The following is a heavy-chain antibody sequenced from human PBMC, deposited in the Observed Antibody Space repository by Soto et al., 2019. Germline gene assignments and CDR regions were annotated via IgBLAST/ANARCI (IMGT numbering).Heavy chain of an antibody. CDR2: ISYDGSNK. Sequence: SLRQSFSPSGFTFSNYSMHRLRQAPGKGLEWVAVISYDGSNKYYADSVKGRFTISRDNSKNTLYLQMNSLRAEDTAVYYCARGLRFLEWLSGHFDYWGQGT. J-gene: IGHJ4*02. CDR3: ARGLRFLEWLSGHFDY. D-gene: IGHD3-3*01. CDR1: GFTFSNYS. V-gene: IGHV3-30-3*01.